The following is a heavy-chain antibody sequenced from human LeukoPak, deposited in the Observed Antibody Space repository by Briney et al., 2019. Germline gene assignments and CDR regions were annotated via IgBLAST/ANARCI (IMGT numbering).Heavy chain of an antibody. V-gene: IGHV3-48*03. CDR3: GAKVGATRGYYSDF. J-gene: IGHJ4*02. CDR1: GLSFNSYE. D-gene: IGHD1-26*01. CDR2: ISSRGTTI. Sequence: GGSLRLSCAASGLSFNSYEMNWVRQAPGMGLEWVSYISSRGTTIYYADSVKGRFIISRDNAENSLYLQMHSLRAEDTAVYYCGAKVGATRGYYSDFWGQGTLVTVSS.